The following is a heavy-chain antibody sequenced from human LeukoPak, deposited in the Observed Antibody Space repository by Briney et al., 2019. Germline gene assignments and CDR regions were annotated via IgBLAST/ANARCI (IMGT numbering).Heavy chain of an antibody. V-gene: IGHV4-39*01. J-gene: IGHJ4*02. CDR3: ARQTGSGLFILP. D-gene: IGHD3/OR15-3a*01. CDR1: GVSISSSYSY. Sequence: SETLSLTCTVSGVSISSSYSYWGWIRQPPGMGLKWIGSIYYTGNTYYNASLKSQVSISIDTSKNQFSLKLTSVTAADTAVYYCARQTGSGLFILPGGQGTLVTVSS. CDR2: IYYTGNT.